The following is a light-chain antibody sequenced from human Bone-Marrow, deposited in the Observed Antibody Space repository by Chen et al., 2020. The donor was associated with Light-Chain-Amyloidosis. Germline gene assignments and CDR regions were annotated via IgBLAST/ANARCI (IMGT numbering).Light chain of an antibody. CDR3: QSYDSSLSGYV. CDR2: GNS. Sequence: QSVLTQPPSVSGAPGQRVTISCTGSDSNTGAGYDVHWYQQLPGTAPNLLIYGNSTRPSGVPDRFSGSKSGTSASLAITGLQAEDEADYYCQSYDSSLSGYVFGTGTKVTVL. V-gene: IGLV1-40*01. J-gene: IGLJ1*01. CDR1: DSNTGAGYD.